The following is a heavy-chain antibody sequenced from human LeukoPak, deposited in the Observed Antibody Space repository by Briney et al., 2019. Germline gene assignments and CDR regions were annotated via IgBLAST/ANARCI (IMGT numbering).Heavy chain of an antibody. V-gene: IGHV3-23*01. D-gene: IGHD3-10*01. CDR3: AKGVLGAGSLLEYFQH. J-gene: IGHJ1*01. CDR1: GLAFRNYD. CDR2: ITTDGSGA. Sequence: GGSLRLSCAASGLAFRNYDMIWVRQAPGRGLEWVSGITTDGSGAYYADSVKGRFTVSRDNSKNTVSLQMNSLRGEDAAIYYCAKGVLGAGSLLEYFQHWGQGTLVTVSS.